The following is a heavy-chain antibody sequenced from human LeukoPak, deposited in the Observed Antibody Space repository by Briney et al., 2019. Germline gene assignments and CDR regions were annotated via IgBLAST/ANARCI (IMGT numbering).Heavy chain of an antibody. J-gene: IGHJ4*02. CDR1: GFTFSSYD. CDR3: ARDSIRQQPYYFDY. Sequence: GGSLRLSCAASGFTFSSYDMHWVRQAPGKGLEWVAFMQYDGSIKYYADSVKGRFTISRDNSKNTLYLQMDSLRADDTAVFFCARDSIRQQPYYFDYWGRGTLVTVSS. D-gene: IGHD6-13*01. CDR2: MQYDGSIK. V-gene: IGHV3-30*02.